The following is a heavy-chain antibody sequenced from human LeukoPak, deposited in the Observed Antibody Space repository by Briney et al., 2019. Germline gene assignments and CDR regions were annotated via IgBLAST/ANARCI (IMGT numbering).Heavy chain of an antibody. CDR2: IGTNGIST. Sequence: PGGSLRLSCSASGFTFNSYAIHWVRQAPGKGLEYVSSIGTNGISTYYADSVTGRFTISRDNSKNSLYLQMSSLRAEDTAVYYCVKGLYDSGGYYYAYWGQGTLVTVSS. CDR1: GFTFNSYA. D-gene: IGHD3-22*01. CDR3: VKGLYDSGGYYYAY. V-gene: IGHV3-64D*09. J-gene: IGHJ4*02.